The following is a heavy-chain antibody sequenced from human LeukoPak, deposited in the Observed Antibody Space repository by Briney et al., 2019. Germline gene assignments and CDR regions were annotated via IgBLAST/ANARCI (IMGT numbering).Heavy chain of an antibody. Sequence: GGSLRLSCAASGFTVSSNYMSWVRQAPGKGLEWVSVIYSGGSTYYADSVKGRFTISRDNSKNTLYLQMNSLRAEDTAVYYCAAEYYDFWSGVNYYYYMDVWGKGTTVTASS. CDR3: AAEYYDFWSGVNYYYYMDV. CDR1: GFTVSSNY. V-gene: IGHV3-66*02. CDR2: IYSGGST. D-gene: IGHD3-3*01. J-gene: IGHJ6*03.